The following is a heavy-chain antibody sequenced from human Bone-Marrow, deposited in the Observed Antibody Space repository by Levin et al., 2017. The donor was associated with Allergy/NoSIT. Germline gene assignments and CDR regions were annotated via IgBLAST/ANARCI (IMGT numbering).Heavy chain of an antibody. CDR3: ARHGPAYYNDWSDAFDI. CDR1: GGSISSSYY. CDR2: IYYSGTS. V-gene: IGHV4-39*01. D-gene: IGHD3-10*01. J-gene: IGHJ3*02. Sequence: GSLRLSCTVSGGSISSSYYWGWIRQPPGRGLEWIAYIYYSGTSYYNPSLGSRVTISVDTSKNPLSLKMSSVTAADPAVSYCARHGPAYYNDWSDAFDIWGQGTMVTVSS.